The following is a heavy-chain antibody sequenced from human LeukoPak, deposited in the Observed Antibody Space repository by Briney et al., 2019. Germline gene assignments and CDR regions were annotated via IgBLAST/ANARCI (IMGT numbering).Heavy chain of an antibody. J-gene: IGHJ4*02. CDR2: ISAYNGNT. CDR3: AREASGISWGPLTLYYFDY. D-gene: IGHD3-16*01. V-gene: IGHV1-18*01. CDR1: GYTFTSYG. Sequence: ASVKVSCKASGYTFTSYGISWVRQAPGQGLEWMGWISAYNGNTNYAQKLQGRVTMTTDTSTSTAYMELRSLRSDDTAVYYCAREASGISWGPLTLYYFDYWGQGTLVTVSS.